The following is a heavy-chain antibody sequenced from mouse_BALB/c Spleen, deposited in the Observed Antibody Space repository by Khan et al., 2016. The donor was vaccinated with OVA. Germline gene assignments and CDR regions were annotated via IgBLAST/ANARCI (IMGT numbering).Heavy chain of an antibody. J-gene: IGHJ4*01. CDR2: ISSSGST. Sequence: EVQLQESGPGLVIPSQSLSLTCTVTGYSITSDYAWNWIRQFPGNKLEWMGYISSSGSTNYNPALKSRISITRDTSKNQFFLQLNSVTTEDTATYYCARDGSRYNYAMDYWGQGTSVTVSS. CDR1: GYSITSDYA. D-gene: IGHD2-3*01. CDR3: ARDGSRYNYAMDY. V-gene: IGHV3-2*02.